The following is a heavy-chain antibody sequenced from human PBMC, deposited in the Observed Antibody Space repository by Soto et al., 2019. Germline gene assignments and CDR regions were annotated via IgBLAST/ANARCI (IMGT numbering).Heavy chain of an antibody. Sequence: QVQLVQSGAEVKKPGASVKVSCKASGYTFTSYAMHWVRQAPGQRLERMGWINAGNGNTKYSQKFQGRVTITRDTSASTAYMELSSLRSEDTAVYYCARGRKGARDYYYYMDVWGKGTTVTVSS. D-gene: IGHD6-6*01. J-gene: IGHJ6*03. CDR2: INAGNGNT. CDR3: ARGRKGARDYYYYMDV. CDR1: GYTFTSYA. V-gene: IGHV1-3*01.